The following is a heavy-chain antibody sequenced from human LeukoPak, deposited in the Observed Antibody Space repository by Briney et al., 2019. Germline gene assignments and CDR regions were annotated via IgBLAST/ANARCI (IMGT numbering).Heavy chain of an antibody. V-gene: IGHV3-13*04. D-gene: IGHD3-10*01. CDR1: GFTFSTYD. CDR2: INPAGDT. Sequence: GGSLRLSCAASGFTFSTYDMHCVRQATGKGLEWVSGINPAGDTYYPGSVKGRFTVSRDNSKNTLYLQMNTLRAEDTAVYYCAKSPYGLGTYAIAGDYWGQGTLVTVSS. CDR3: AKSPYGLGTYAIAGDY. J-gene: IGHJ4*02.